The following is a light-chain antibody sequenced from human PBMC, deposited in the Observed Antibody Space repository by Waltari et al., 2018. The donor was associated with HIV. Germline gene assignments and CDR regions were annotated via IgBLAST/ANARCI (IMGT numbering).Light chain of an antibody. J-gene: IGLJ2*01. Sequence: SSVLAQPPSVSVAPGETARITCWAPNLGTKSGAWYQQKAGQAPILVMYDDNDRPSGIPDRFSGSNSGNTATLTISRVEAGDEADYFCQVWDNNVYHVIFGGGTKVTVL. CDR1: NLGTKS. CDR3: QVWDNNVYHVI. V-gene: IGLV3-21*01. CDR2: DDN.